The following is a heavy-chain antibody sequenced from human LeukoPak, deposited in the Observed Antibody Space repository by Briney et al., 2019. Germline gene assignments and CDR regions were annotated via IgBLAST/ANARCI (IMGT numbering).Heavy chain of an antibody. D-gene: IGHD3-10*01. Sequence: SETLSLTCTVSGGSTINYFRSWIRQPAGKGLEWIGHIYTSGTTHYNPSLNNRVTISLDTSKSQFSLHLNSVTAADTAVYYCARAEGSGSGAYTLNYWGQGILVTVSS. V-gene: IGHV4-4*07. CDR2: IYTSGTT. CDR1: GGSTINYF. J-gene: IGHJ4*02. CDR3: ARAEGSGSGAYTLNY.